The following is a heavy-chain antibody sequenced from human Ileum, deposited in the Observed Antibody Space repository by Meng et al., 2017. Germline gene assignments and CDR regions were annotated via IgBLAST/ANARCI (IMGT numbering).Heavy chain of an antibody. CDR3: ARVRGYSGRYYFDY. D-gene: IGHD1-26*01. CDR2: VFHSGST. CDR1: GYSIGSGYY. Sequence: SETLSLTCTVSGYSIGSGYYWGWIRQPPGKGLEWIGSVFHSGSTNSNPSLKSRVTRSIDTSKNQFSLRLSSVTAADTAVYYCARVRGYSGRYYFDYWGQGTLVTVSS. V-gene: IGHV4-38-2*02. J-gene: IGHJ4*02.